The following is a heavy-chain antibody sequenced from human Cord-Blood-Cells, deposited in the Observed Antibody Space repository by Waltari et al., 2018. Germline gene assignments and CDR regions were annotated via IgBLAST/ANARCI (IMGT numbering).Heavy chain of an antibody. CDR1: GGSFSGYY. CDR3: ARGKYSSSSFDY. V-gene: IGHV4-34*01. CDR2: INHSGST. J-gene: IGHJ4*02. Sequence: QVQLQQWGAGLLKSSATLSLTCAVYGGSFSGYYWSWIRQPPGKGLEWSGEINHSGSTNYNPSLKSRVTISVDTSKNQFSLKLSSVTAADTAVYYCARGKYSSSSFDYWGQGTLVTVSS. D-gene: IGHD6-6*01.